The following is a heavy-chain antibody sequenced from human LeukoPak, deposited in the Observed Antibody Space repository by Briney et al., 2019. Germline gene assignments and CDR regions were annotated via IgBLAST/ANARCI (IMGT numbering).Heavy chain of an antibody. J-gene: IGHJ4*02. V-gene: IGHV3-7*04. Sequence: GGSLRLSCVASGFPFSSYWMTWVRQAPGKGLEWVANIKQDGSKKSYVDSVKGRFTISRDNATNSLYLQMNSLRAEDTAIYYCTRVGYIDEGIDYWGQGTLVTVSS. CDR3: TRVGYIDEGIDY. D-gene: IGHD5-24*01. CDR1: GFPFSSYW. CDR2: IKQDGSKK.